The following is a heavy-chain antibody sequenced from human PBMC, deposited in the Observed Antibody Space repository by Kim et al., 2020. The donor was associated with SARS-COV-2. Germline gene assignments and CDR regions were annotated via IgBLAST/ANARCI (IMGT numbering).Heavy chain of an antibody. J-gene: IGHJ3*02. CDR3: ARDRALYSSGWYIDAFDI. V-gene: IGHV3-11*06. D-gene: IGHD6-19*01. Sequence: KGRFTIARDNAKNSLYLQMNSLRAEDTAVYYCARDRALYSSGWYIDAFDIWGQGTMVTVSS.